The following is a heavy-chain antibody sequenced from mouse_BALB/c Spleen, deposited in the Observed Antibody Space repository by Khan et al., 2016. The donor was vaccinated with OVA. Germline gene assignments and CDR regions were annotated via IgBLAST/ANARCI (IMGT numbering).Heavy chain of an antibody. CDR1: GFSLTNYG. D-gene: IGHD2-12*01. Sequence: QVQLKESGPGLVQPSQSLSITCTVSGFSLTNYGVHWVRQSPGKGLEWLGVIWSGGVTDYNETFISRLSISNDIYKSQVFFKMNSLQANDTAIYYCAKNRNSYFDYWGQGTTLTVSS. CDR2: IWSGGVT. V-gene: IGHV2-2*02. CDR3: AKNRNSYFDY. J-gene: IGHJ2*01.